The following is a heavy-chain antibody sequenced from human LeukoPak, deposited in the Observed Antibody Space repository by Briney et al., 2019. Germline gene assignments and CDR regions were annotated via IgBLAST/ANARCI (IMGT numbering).Heavy chain of an antibody. J-gene: IGHJ4*02. D-gene: IGHD2-21*02. CDR2: IKHDGSEK. CDR1: GFTFSNYY. CDR3: ARSSCGGDCYLGLDY. Sequence: GGSLRLSCAASGFTFSNYYMSWVRQAPGKGLEWVANIKHDGSEKYYVDSVKGRFTISRDNADNSLYLQMSSLRAEDTAVYYCARSSCGGDCYLGLDYWGQGTLVTVSS. V-gene: IGHV3-7*01.